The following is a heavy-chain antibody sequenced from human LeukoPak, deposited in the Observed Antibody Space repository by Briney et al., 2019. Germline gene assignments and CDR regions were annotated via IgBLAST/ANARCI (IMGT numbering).Heavy chain of an antibody. CDR1: GFTFSSYA. D-gene: IGHD6-19*01. CDR2: ISYDGSNK. Sequence: GGSLRLSCAASGFTFSSYAMHWVRQAPGKGLEWVAVISYDGSNKYYADSVKDRFTISRDNSKNTLYLQMNSLRAEDTAVYYRARAPNPYSSGWYVNYWGQGTLVTVSS. CDR3: ARAPNPYSSGWYVNY. V-gene: IGHV3-30-3*01. J-gene: IGHJ4*02.